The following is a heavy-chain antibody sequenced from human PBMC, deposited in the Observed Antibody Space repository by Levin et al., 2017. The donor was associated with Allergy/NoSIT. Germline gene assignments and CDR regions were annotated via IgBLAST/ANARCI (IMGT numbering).Heavy chain of an antibody. CDR2: INPNSGDT. D-gene: IGHD5-24*01. CDR3: ARDPREGYNGHKFDY. CDR1: GYTFTGYY. V-gene: IGHV1-2*02. Sequence: KAGGSLRLSCKASGYTFTGYYLHWVRQAPGQGLEWMGWINPNSGDTKNAQKFQGRVTMTRDTSISTAYMELSRLRSDDTAIYYCARDPREGYNGHKFDYWGQGTLVTVSS. J-gene: IGHJ4*02.